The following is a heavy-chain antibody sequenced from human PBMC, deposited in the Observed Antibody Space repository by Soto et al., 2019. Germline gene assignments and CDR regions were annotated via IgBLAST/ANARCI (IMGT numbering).Heavy chain of an antibody. CDR2: ISKSDYT. Sequence: GSLRLSCTVSGFAFNNYGINWVRQAPGKGLEWVSSISKSDYTYYSDSVKGRFTISRDNTKNSLFLQLNNLRVEDAAVYFCARGHDVVRVPLAIRVAYFDYWGQGAVVTVSS. D-gene: IGHD2-8*01. V-gene: IGHV3-21*01. CDR3: ARGHDVVRVPLAIRVAYFDY. CDR1: GFAFNNYG. J-gene: IGHJ4*02.